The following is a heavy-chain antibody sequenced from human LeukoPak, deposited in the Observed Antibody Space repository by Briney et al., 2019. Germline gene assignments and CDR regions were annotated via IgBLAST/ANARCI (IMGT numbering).Heavy chain of an antibody. CDR1: GYSFRDYY. Sequence: ASVKVSCKASGYSFRDYYVHWVRQAPGQGLEWMGWIRPISGDTNYAQKFQGRVTMTSDTSISTAYVELRSLRHDDTAVYYCASRPDTSVAALWDYWGQGTLVTVSS. J-gene: IGHJ4*02. D-gene: IGHD6-19*01. CDR3: ASRPDTSVAALWDY. V-gene: IGHV1-2*02. CDR2: IRPISGDT.